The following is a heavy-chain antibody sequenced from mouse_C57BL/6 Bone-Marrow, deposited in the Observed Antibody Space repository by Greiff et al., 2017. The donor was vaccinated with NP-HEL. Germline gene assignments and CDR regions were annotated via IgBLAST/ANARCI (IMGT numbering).Heavy chain of an antibody. CDR3: ASTMATFWYFDV. J-gene: IGHJ1*03. V-gene: IGHV1-7*01. CDR1: GYTFTSYW. Sequence: QVQLKESGAELAKPGASVKLSCKASGYTFTSYWMHWVKQRPGQGLEWIGYINPSSGYTKYNQKFKDKATLTADKSSSTAYMQLSSLTYEDSAVYYCASTMATFWYFDVWGTGTTVTVSS. CDR2: INPSSGYT. D-gene: IGHD2-2*01.